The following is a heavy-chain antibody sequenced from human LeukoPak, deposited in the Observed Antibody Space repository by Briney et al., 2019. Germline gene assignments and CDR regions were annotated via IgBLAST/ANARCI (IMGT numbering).Heavy chain of an antibody. D-gene: IGHD6-19*01. CDR1: GYTFTSYA. J-gene: IGHJ5*02. Sequence: ASVKVSCKASGYTFTSYAMHWVRQAPGQRLEWMGWINAGNGNTKYSQEFQGRVTMTRNTSISTAYMELSSLRSEDTAVYYCAREGSKYSSGWSTTVDPWGQGTLVTVSS. CDR3: AREGSKYSSGWSTTVDP. V-gene: IGHV1-3*03. CDR2: INAGNGNT.